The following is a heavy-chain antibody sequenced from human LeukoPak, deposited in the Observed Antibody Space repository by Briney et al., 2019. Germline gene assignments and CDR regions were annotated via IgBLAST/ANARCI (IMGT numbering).Heavy chain of an antibody. CDR3: ATGLPRPVHAFDI. V-gene: IGHV1-24*01. D-gene: IGHD4-11*01. CDR2: FDPEDGET. J-gene: IGHJ3*02. CDR1: GYTLTELS. Sequence: ASVKFSCKVSGYTLTELSMAWVRQAPGKGLEWMGGFDPEDGETIYAQKFQGRVTMTEDTSTDTAYMELSSLRSEDTAVYYCATGLPRPVHAFDIWGQGTMVTVSS.